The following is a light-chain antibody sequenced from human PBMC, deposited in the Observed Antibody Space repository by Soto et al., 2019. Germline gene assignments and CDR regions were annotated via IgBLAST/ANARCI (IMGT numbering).Light chain of an antibody. CDR2: AAS. CDR3: KQANSFPLT. Sequence: IPMAQNPSSLFESAGNGATITFRRCPVISSWLAWYQQKPGKAPKLLIFAASSLQSGVPSRFSGSGSGTDFTLTISSLQPEDFATYYCKQANSFPLTFGGGTKVEIK. V-gene: IGKV1D-12*01. CDR1: PVISSW. J-gene: IGKJ4*01.